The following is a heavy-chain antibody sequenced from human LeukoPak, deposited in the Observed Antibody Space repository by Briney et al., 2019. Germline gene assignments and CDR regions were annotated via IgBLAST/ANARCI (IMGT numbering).Heavy chain of an antibody. CDR2: INHSGST. CDR3: ARGAVAADY. CDR1: GGSFSGYY. D-gene: IGHD6-19*01. V-gene: IGHV4-34*01. J-gene: IGHJ4*02. Sequence: TETLSLTCAVYGGSFSGYYWSWIRQPPGKGLEWIGEINHSGSTNYNPSLKSRVTISVDTSKNQFSLKLSSVTAADTAVYYCARGAVAADYWGQGTLVTVSS.